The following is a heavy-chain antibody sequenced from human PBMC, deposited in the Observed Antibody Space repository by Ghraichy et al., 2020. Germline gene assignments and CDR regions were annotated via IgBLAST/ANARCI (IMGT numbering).Heavy chain of an antibody. V-gene: IGHV3-23*01. Sequence: GGSLRLSCAASGFTFSSYAMSWVRQAPGKGLEWVSAISGSGGSTYYADSVKGRFTISRDNSKNTLYLQMNSLRAEDTAVYYCAKDEGWLQLEGYFDYWGQGTLVTVSS. J-gene: IGHJ4*02. CDR3: AKDEGWLQLEGYFDY. D-gene: IGHD5-24*01. CDR1: GFTFSSYA. CDR2: ISGSGGST.